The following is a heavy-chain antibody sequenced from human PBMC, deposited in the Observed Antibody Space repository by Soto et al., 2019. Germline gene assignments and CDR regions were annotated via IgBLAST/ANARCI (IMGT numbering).Heavy chain of an antibody. CDR1: GYSFTSYW. CDR3: ARPGYCSSTSCYDSAFDI. V-gene: IGHV5-51*01. D-gene: IGHD2-2*01. J-gene: IGHJ3*02. Sequence: KISCKGSGYSFTSYWIGWVRQMPGKGLEWMGIIYPGDSDTRYSPSFQGQVTISADKSISTAYLQWSSLKASDTAMYYCARPGYCSSTSCYDSAFDIWGQGTMVTVSS. CDR2: IYPGDSDT.